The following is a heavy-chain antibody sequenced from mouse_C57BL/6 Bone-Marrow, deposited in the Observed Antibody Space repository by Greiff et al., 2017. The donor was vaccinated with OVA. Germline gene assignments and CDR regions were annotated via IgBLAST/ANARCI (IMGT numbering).Heavy chain of an antibody. Sequence: EVQLVESGGGLVQPGGSLSLSCAASGFTFTDYYMSWVRQPPGKALEWLGFIRNKANGYTTEYSASVKGRFTISRDNSQSILYLQMNAQRAEDSATYYCARSLYLFAYWGQGTLVTVSA. CDR2: IRNKANGYTT. V-gene: IGHV7-3*01. CDR3: ARSLYLFAY. D-gene: IGHD2-1*01. CDR1: GFTFTDYY. J-gene: IGHJ3*01.